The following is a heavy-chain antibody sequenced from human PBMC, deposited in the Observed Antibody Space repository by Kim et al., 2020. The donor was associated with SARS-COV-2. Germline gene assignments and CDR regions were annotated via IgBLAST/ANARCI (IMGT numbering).Heavy chain of an antibody. CDR2: IYYSGST. Sequence: SETLSLTCTVSGGSISSSSYYWGWIRQPPGKGLEWIGSIYYSGSTYYNPSLKSRVTISVDTSKNQFSLKLSSVTAADTAVYYCARDLALAYFDYWGQGTLVTVSS. CDR3: ARDLALAYFDY. D-gene: IGHD6-13*01. CDR1: GGSISSSSYY. J-gene: IGHJ4*02. V-gene: IGHV4-39*07.